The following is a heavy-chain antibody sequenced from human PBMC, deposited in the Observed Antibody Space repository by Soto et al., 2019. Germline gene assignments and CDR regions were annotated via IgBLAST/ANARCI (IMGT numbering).Heavy chain of an antibody. CDR3: ARWELLGHDAFDI. V-gene: IGHV4-4*02. CDR2: IYHSGST. J-gene: IGHJ3*02. CDR1: GGSISSSNW. Sequence: SETLSLTCAVSGGSISSSNWWSWVRQPPGKGLEWIWEIYHSGSTNYNPSLKSRVAISVDKSKNQFSLKLSSVTAADTAVYYCARWELLGHDAFDIWGQGTMVT. D-gene: IGHD1-26*01.